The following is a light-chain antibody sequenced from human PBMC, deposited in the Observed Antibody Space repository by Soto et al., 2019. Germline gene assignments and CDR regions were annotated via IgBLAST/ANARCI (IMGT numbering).Light chain of an antibody. V-gene: IGKV1-39*01. CDR1: QSITTY. J-gene: IGKJ4*01. CDR2: AAS. Sequence: DIQMTQSPSSLSASVGDRVTITCRASQSITTYLNWYRQKPGKAPKLLIYAASSLQSGVPARFNSRGSETELQLSLSSLQPEDFATYFCQQIYSAPLTFGGGTKVEIK. CDR3: QQIYSAPLT.